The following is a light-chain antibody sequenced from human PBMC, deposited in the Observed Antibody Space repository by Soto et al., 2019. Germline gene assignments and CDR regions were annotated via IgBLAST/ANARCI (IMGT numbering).Light chain of an antibody. CDR2: EAN. V-gene: IGLV6-57*01. J-gene: IGLJ2*01. CDR3: QSSDSSLHVV. CDR1: SGSITSNF. Sequence: NFMLTQPHSVSESPGKTVTISCTRSSGSITSNFVQWYQQRPGSSPTTVIYEANQRPSGVPDRFSGSIDSSSNSASLTISGLKTEDEADDYCQSSDSSLHVVFGGGTKLTVL.